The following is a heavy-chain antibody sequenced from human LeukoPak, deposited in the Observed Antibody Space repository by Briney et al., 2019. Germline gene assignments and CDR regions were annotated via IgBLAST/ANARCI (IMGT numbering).Heavy chain of an antibody. D-gene: IGHD2-2*01. CDR1: GFTFISYW. CDR2: IKQDGSNK. J-gene: IGHJ4*02. CDR3: ARVYASTYSSHHFDC. Sequence: PGGSLRLSYAASGFTFISYWMSWVRQAPGKGLEWVANIKQDGSNKYYVDSVKGRFTISIDNAKNSLYLQMNSLKTEDTAVYFCARVYASTYSSHHFDCWGQGTLVTVSS. V-gene: IGHV3-7*03.